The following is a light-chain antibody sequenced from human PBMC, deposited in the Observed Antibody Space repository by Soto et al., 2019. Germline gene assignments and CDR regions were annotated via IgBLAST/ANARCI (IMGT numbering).Light chain of an antibody. Sequence: EKLLTQSPATLSVSPGERATLSCRASQSISSNLAWYQQKSGQSPRILIYGASTRATGIPARFSGSGSGTEFTLTISRLQSEDFEVYYCQQYNNWPITFGQGTRLEIK. V-gene: IGKV3D-15*01. J-gene: IGKJ5*01. CDR1: QSISSN. CDR3: QQYNNWPIT. CDR2: GAS.